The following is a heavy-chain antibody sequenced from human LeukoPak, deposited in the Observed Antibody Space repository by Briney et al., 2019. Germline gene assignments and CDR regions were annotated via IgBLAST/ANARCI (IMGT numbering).Heavy chain of an antibody. Sequence: GGSLRLSCAASGFTFSSYSMNWVRQAPGKGLEWVSYISSSSSTIYYADSVKGRFTISRDNTKNTLYLQMNSLRAEDTAVYYCAKDRHAPGRYCSSTSCFPFDSWGQGTLVTVSS. J-gene: IGHJ5*01. V-gene: IGHV3-48*01. CDR2: ISSSSSTI. CDR3: AKDRHAPGRYCSSTSCFPFDS. CDR1: GFTFSSYS. D-gene: IGHD2-2*01.